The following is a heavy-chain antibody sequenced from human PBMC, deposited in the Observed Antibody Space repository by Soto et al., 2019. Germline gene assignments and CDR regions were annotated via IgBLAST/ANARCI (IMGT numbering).Heavy chain of an antibody. CDR3: ARAGGLGAVAVDY. V-gene: IGHV4-30-2*01. Sequence: QLQLQESGSGLVKPSQTLSLTCAVSGGSISSGGSSWSWIRQPPGKGLEWIGYIYHSGSTYYNPPLKSRVTISVARSKNQFSLKLSSVPAADTAVYYCARAGGLGAVAVDYWGQGTLVTVSS. D-gene: IGHD6-19*01. CDR2: IYHSGST. CDR1: GGSISSGGSS. J-gene: IGHJ4*02.